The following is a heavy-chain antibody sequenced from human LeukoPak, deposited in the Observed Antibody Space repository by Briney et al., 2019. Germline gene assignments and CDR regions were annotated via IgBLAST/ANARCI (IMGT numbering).Heavy chain of an antibody. CDR2: ISDSGGRT. V-gene: IGHV3-23*01. J-gene: IGHJ4*02. Sequence: AGSLRLSCAVSGITLSNYGMSWVRQAPGKGLEWVAGISDSGGRTHYADSVKGRFTISRDNHKNTLYLQMNSLRAEDTAVYFCAKRGVVIRVILVGFHKEAYYFDSWGQGALVTVSS. CDR3: AKRGVVIRVILVGFHKEAYYFDS. CDR1: GITLSNYG. D-gene: IGHD3-22*01.